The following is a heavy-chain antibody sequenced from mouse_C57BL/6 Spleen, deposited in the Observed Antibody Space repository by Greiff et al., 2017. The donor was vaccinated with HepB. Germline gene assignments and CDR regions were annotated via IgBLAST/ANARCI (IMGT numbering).Heavy chain of an antibody. CDR3: ARLITTVVATRYFDV. J-gene: IGHJ1*03. CDR2: ISDGGSYT. D-gene: IGHD1-1*01. V-gene: IGHV5-4*01. CDR1: GFTFSSYA. Sequence: EVHLVESGGGLVKPGGSLKLSCAASGFTFSSYAMSWVRQTPEKRLEWVATISDGGSYTYYPDNVKGRFTISRDNAKNNLYLQMSHLKSEDTAMYYCARLITTVVATRYFDVWGTGTTVTVSS.